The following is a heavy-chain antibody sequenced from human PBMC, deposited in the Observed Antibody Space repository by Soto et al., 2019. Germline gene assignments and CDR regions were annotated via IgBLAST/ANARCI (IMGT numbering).Heavy chain of an antibody. D-gene: IGHD3-16*01. Sequence: QAQLVESGGGVAQPGRSLRLSCAASGFTFTNYGMQWVRQAPGKGLEWVAVIWYDGINTHYTESVKGRFSITRDDSKNTLYLQMNSLRVEHTAVYHCASVDPCYASDLWGHGTLVTVSS. CDR3: ASVDPCYASDL. CDR2: IWYDGINT. CDR1: GFTFTNYG. J-gene: IGHJ5*02. V-gene: IGHV3-33*01.